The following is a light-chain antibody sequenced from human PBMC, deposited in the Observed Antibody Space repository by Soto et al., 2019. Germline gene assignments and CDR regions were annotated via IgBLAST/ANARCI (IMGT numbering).Light chain of an antibody. Sequence: EIVLTQSPATLSLSPGERATLSCRASQSVSRNLAWYQQKAGQAPRLLIYDASNRATDIPARFSGSGSETDFTLTINSLEPEDFAVYYCQQRSYWPLTFGGGTNVEIK. J-gene: IGKJ4*01. V-gene: IGKV3-11*01. CDR2: DAS. CDR3: QQRSYWPLT. CDR1: QSVSRN.